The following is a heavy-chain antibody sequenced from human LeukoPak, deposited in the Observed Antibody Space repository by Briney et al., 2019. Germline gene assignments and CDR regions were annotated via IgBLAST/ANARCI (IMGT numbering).Heavy chain of an antibody. CDR3: ARDLPYCDSSGYYWY. V-gene: IGHV3-66*01. J-gene: IGHJ4*02. CDR2: IYSGGST. Sequence: GGSLRLSCAASGFTVSSNYMSWVRQAPGKGLEWVSVIYSGGSTYYADSVKGRFTISRDNSKNTLYLQMNSLRAEDTAVYYCARDLPYCDSSGYYWYWGQGTLVTVSS. CDR1: GFTVSSNY. D-gene: IGHD3-22*01.